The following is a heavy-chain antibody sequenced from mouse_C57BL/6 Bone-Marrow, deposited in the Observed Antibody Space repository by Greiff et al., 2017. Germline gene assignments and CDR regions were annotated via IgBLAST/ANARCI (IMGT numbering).Heavy chain of an antibody. CDR1: GYTFTSSW. D-gene: IGHD2-5*01. V-gene: IGHV1-52*01. J-gene: IGHJ3*01. CDR3: AREEAYSNYFAWCAY. Sequence: QFQLQQPGAELVRPGSSVKLSCKASGYTFTSSWLHWLKQRPIQGLDWIGNINPPYSDTHYNQKFKDKATLTVDKSSSAAYMQLSSLTSEDSAVYYCAREEAYSNYFAWCAYWGQGTLVTVSA. CDR2: INPPYSDT.